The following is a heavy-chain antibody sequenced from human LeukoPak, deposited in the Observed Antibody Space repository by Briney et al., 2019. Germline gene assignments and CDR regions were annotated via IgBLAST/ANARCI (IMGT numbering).Heavy chain of an antibody. CDR3: ARQETVSGWYRDPHYFDY. V-gene: IGHV4-39*01. CDR2: FHNNGNT. Sequence: NPSETLSLTCSVSGGPVSHSGCYWALIRQPPGKVLECIGSFHNNGNTYNNPSRKTPVTISVDTSKNQFSLQVRSVTAADTSVYYCARQETVSGWYRDPHYFDYWGQGTLVTVSS. J-gene: IGHJ4*02. CDR1: GGPVSHSGCY. D-gene: IGHD6-19*01.